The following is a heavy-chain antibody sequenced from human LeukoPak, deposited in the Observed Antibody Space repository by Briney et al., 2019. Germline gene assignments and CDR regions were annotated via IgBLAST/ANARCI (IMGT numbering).Heavy chain of an antibody. V-gene: IGHV4-4*02. Sequence: SETLSLTCAVSGGSISSSNWWCWVRQPPGKGLEWIGEIYHSGSTNYNPSLKSRVTISVDKSKNQFSLKLSSVTAADTAVYYCARVPYSSSWPGFDPWGQGTLVTVSS. CDR1: GGSISSSNW. CDR2: IYHSGST. CDR3: ARVPYSSSWPGFDP. J-gene: IGHJ5*02. D-gene: IGHD6-13*01.